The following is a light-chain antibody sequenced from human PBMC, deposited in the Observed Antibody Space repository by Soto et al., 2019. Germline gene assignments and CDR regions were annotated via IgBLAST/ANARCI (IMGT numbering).Light chain of an antibody. J-gene: IGLJ3*02. CDR2: NNN. V-gene: IGLV1-44*01. CDR1: TSNIGSNT. Sequence: QPVLTQPPSASGTPGQRVTISCSGSTSNIGSNTVNWYQQLPGTAPKLLIFNNNQRPSGVRDRFSGSKSGTSASLAISGLQSEDEADYFCAVWDDSLTGWVFGGGTKLTVL. CDR3: AVWDDSLTGWV.